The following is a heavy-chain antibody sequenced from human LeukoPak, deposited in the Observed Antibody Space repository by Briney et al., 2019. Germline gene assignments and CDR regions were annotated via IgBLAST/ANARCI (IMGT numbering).Heavy chain of an antibody. V-gene: IGHV1-2*02. CDR1: GFTFTDHY. D-gene: IGHD2/OR15-2a*01. J-gene: IGHJ4*02. Sequence: ASMTVSCESSGFTFTDHYIHWVRQGPGQGLEWMGYIGPHSTFTSSPQEFQGRVTMTRDASMSTAYMELTRLTSDDTTVYYCVREGEGPLSKDFDYWGQGTLVTVSS. CDR3: VREGEGPLSKDFDY. CDR2: IGPHSTFT.